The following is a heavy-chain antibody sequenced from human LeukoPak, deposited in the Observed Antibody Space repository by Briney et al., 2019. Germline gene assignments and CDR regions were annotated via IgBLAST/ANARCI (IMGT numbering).Heavy chain of an antibody. V-gene: IGHV4-34*12. J-gene: IGHJ4*02. CDR3: ARSSLKGYYYDSSGYPSFDY. CDR2: IIHSGST. Sequence: SETLSLTCAVYGGSFSGYYWSWIRQPPGKGLEWIGEIIHSGSTNYNPSLKSRVTISVDTSKNQFSLKLSSVTAADTAVYYCARSSLKGYYYDSSGYPSFDYCGQGTLVTVSS. D-gene: IGHD3-22*01. CDR1: GGSFSGYY.